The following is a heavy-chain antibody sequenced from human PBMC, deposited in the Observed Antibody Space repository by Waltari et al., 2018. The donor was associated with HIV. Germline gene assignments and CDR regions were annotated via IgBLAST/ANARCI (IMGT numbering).Heavy chain of an antibody. CDR3: ARGLPGEQQRDHY. CDR1: GGSISSSSYY. CDR2: IYYSGST. D-gene: IGHD6-13*01. Sequence: QLQLQESGPGLVKPSETLSLTCTVSGGSISSSSYYWGWIRQPPGKGLEWIGSIYYSGSTYYNPSLKSRVTISVDTSKNQFSLKLSSVTAADTAVYYCARGLPGEQQRDHYWGQGTLVTVSS. V-gene: IGHV4-39*07. J-gene: IGHJ4*02.